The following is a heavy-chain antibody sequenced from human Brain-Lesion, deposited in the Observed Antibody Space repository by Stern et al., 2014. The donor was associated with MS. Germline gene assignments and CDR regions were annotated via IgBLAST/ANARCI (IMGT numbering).Heavy chain of an antibody. CDR2: FDPEDGKS. V-gene: IGHV1-24*01. Sequence: VQLEESGAEVKKPGASVKVSCKVSGYTLTELSMHWVRQAPGKGLEWMGGFDPEDGKSIYEQKFQGRVTMTEDTSTDTAYMELSSLRSEDTAIYYCATDLQQPLVDTFDIWGQGTMVTVSS. CDR1: GYTLTELS. D-gene: IGHD6-13*01. CDR3: ATDLQQPLVDTFDI. J-gene: IGHJ3*02.